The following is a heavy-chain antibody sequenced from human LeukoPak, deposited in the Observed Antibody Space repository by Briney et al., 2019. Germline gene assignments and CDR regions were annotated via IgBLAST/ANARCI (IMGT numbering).Heavy chain of an antibody. CDR2: ISSRGDSI. J-gene: IGHJ4*02. CDR3: ARDPDPGEGNY. V-gene: IGHV3-48*03. Sequence: GGSLILSCASSGFTFSRYERIWVRHAREKGLECVSYISSRGDSIHYADSVMGRFTISRDNAKNSLYLQMNSLRAEDTAIYYCARDPDPGEGNYWGQGTLVTVSA. CDR1: GFTFSRYE. D-gene: IGHD3-16*01.